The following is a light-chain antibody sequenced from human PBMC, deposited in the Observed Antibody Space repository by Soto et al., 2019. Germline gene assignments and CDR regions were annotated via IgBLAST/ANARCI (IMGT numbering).Light chain of an antibody. CDR2: QTS. V-gene: IGKV3-20*01. Sequence: IVLTQSPASLSSFPPAWVYLXAMPSQYINTRVAWYQHRPGQAPRLLIYQTSIRAAGIPARFSASGSGTDFTLTISRLEPEDFAVYYCQQYGSSGTFGQGTKVDI. CDR3: QQYGSSGT. J-gene: IGKJ1*01. CDR1: QYINTR.